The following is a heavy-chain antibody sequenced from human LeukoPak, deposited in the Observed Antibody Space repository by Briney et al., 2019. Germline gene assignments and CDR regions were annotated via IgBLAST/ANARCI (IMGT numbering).Heavy chain of an antibody. D-gene: IGHD3-3*01. V-gene: IGHV4-39*01. Sequence: SETLSLTCTVSGGSISSSSYYWGWIRQPRGKGLEWIGSIYYSGSTYYNPSLKSRVTISVDTSKNQFSLKLSSVTAADTAVYYCARWDFWSGYAADPWGQGTLVTVSS. J-gene: IGHJ5*02. CDR2: IYYSGST. CDR1: GGSISSSSYY. CDR3: ARWDFWSGYAADP.